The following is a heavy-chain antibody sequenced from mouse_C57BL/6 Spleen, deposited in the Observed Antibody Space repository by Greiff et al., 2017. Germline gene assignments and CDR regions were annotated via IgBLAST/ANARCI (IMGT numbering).Heavy chain of an antibody. V-gene: IGHV1-55*01. CDR3: ARGDDYDGYYAMDY. CDR1: GYTFTSYW. Sequence: QVQLQQPGAELVKPGASVKMSCKASGYTFTSYWITWVKQRPGQGLEWIGDIYPGSGSTNYNEKFKSKATLTVDTSSSTAYMQLSSLTSEDSAVYYCARGDDYDGYYAMDYWGQGTSVTVSS. D-gene: IGHD2-3*01. J-gene: IGHJ4*01. CDR2: IYPGSGST.